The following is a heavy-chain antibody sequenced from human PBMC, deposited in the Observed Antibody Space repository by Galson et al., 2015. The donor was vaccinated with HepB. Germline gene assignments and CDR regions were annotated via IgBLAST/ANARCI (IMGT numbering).Heavy chain of an antibody. J-gene: IGHJ3*02. D-gene: IGHD3-3*01. Sequence: DTLSLTCTISGVSVSSGSYDWSWIRQPPGKGLEWIGYTDYSGSTKYNPSLESRVTLSGDTSKNQFSLKVTSVTAADTAVYFCARGVAGYYEAFDIWGQGTMVTVSS. V-gene: IGHV4-61*01. CDR2: TDYSGST. CDR3: ARGVAGYYEAFDI. CDR1: GVSVSSGSYD.